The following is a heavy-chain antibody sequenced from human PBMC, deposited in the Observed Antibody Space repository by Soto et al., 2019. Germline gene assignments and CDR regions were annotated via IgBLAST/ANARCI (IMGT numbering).Heavy chain of an antibody. V-gene: IGHV4-30-4*01. D-gene: IGHD3-22*01. CDR2: IYYSGNT. J-gene: IGHJ4*02. Sequence: QVQLQESGPGLVKPSQTLSLTCTVSGASISSGDYYWTWIRQPPGKGLEWIGSIYYSGNTYYNPFRKSRVTISVAPSNNQFSLKLSSVTAADTAVYYCARASYDSSTYYLDYWGQGTLVTVSS. CDR3: ARASYDSSTYYLDY. CDR1: GASISSGDYY.